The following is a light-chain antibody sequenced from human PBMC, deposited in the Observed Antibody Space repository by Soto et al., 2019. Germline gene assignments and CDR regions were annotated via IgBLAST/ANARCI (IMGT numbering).Light chain of an antibody. CDR2: EVT. CDR3: SSHTSGSTRV. Sequence: QSALTQPASVSGSPGQSIAISCTGTFSDVGGYDYVSWYQQHPDKAPKLMIYEVTKRPSGVSNRLSGSKSGNTASLTISELQPEDEADYYCSSHTSGSTRVFGSGTKVTVL. CDR1: FSDVGGYDY. J-gene: IGLJ1*01. V-gene: IGLV2-14*01.